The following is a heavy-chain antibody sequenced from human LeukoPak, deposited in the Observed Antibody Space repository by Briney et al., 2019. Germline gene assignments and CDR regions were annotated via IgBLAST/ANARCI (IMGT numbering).Heavy chain of an antibody. Sequence: GGSLRLSCAASGFTFSSYSMNWVRQAPGKGLEWVSSISSSSSYIYYADSVKGRFTISRDNAKNSLYLQMNSLRAEDTAVYYCARDSYCSSTSCPHDYWGQGTLVTVSS. CDR2: ISSSSSYI. CDR3: ARDSYCSSTSCPHDY. V-gene: IGHV3-21*01. J-gene: IGHJ4*02. D-gene: IGHD2-2*01. CDR1: GFTFSSYS.